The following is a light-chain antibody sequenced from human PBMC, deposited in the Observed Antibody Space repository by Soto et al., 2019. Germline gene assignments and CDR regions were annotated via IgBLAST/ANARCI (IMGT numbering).Light chain of an antibody. CDR2: DVS. J-gene: IGLJ2*01. Sequence: QSALTQPASVSGSPAQSITISCTGTSSDVGGYNYVSWYQQHPGKAPKLMIYDVSNRPSGVSNRFSGSKSGNTASLTISGLQAEDEADYYCSSYTSSSTLHVVFGGGTQLTVL. CDR1: SSDVGGYNY. V-gene: IGLV2-14*01. CDR3: SSYTSSSTLHVV.